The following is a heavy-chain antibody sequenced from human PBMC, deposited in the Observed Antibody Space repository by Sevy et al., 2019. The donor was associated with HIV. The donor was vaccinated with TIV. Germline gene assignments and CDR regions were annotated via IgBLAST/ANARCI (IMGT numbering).Heavy chain of an antibody. CDR1: GFTFNTYA. D-gene: IGHD1-26*01. J-gene: IGHJ4*02. CDR3: ASHGGSYPRHYIDY. CDR2: ITGSGDST. Sequence: GGCLRLSCAASGFTFNTYAMSWVRQAPGRGLEWISGITGSGDSTYYVDSVKGRFTISRDNSKDTLYLQMNSLRADDTAIHYCASHGGSYPRHYIDYWGQGTLVTVSS. V-gene: IGHV3-23*01.